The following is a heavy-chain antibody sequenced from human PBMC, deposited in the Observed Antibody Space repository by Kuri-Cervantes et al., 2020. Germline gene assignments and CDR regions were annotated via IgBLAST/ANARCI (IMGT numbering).Heavy chain of an antibody. Sequence: SVKVSCKASGGTFSSYAISWVRQAPGQGLEWMGGIIPIFGTANYAQKFQGRVTITTDESTSTAYMELSSLRSEDTAVYYCARGGEYYYDSSGYSRWGDYYYYMDVWGKGTTVTVSS. CDR2: IIPIFGTA. CDR3: ARGGEYYYDSSGYSRWGDYYYYMDV. J-gene: IGHJ6*03. D-gene: IGHD3-22*01. CDR1: GGTFSSYA. V-gene: IGHV1-69*05.